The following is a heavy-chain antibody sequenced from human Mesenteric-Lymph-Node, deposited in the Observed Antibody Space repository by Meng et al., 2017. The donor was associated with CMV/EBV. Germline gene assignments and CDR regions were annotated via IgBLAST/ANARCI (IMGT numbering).Heavy chain of an antibody. V-gene: IGHV3-21*04. CDR1: GFTFSSYR. J-gene: IGHJ4*02. Sequence: GGSLRLSCAASGFTFSSYRMNWVRQAPGKGLEWVSSISSSSSYIEYADSVKGRITISRDNAKNSLYLQMNSLRAEDTAFYYCARHTTGYSTSYYDYWGQGTLVTVSS. D-gene: IGHD2-2*01. CDR2: ISSSSSYI. CDR3: ARHTTGYSTSYYDY.